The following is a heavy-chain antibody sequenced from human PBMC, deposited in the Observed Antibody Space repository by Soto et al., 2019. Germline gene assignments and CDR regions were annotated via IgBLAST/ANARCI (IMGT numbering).Heavy chain of an antibody. CDR3: AGHHDYYYYGMDV. CDR1: GYSFTSYW. Sequence: GESLKISFKGSGYSFTSYWISWVLQMPAKGLECMGRIDPSDSYPNYSPSFQGHVTISADKSISTAYLHWSSLKASDTAMYYCAGHHDYYYYGMDVWGQGTTVTVSS. J-gene: IGHJ6*02. CDR2: IDPSDSYP. V-gene: IGHV5-10-1*01.